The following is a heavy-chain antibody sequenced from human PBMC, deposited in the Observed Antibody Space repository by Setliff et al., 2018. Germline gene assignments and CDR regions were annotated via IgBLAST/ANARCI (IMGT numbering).Heavy chain of an antibody. CDR1: GGSVSSASHY. CDR2: IYHNGNT. J-gene: IGHJ6*02. Sequence: PSETLSLTCTVSGGSVSSASHYWGWIRQAPGKGLEWIGYIYHNGNTNFNPSLKSRVTMSVDTSKNQFALNLTSVTAADTAVYYCARDRTAYSYGLDVWGRGTTVTVSS. CDR3: ARDRTAYSYGLDV. D-gene: IGHD5-18*01. V-gene: IGHV4-61*01.